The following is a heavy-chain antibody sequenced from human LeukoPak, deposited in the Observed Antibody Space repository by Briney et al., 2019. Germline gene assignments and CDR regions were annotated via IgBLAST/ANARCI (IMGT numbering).Heavy chain of an antibody. CDR2: IVPIFGTA. J-gene: IGHJ4*02. CDR3: ARDQYYYDSSGYYTQYYFDY. Sequence: RASVKVSCKASGGTFGSYAISWVRQAPGQGLEWMGGIVPIFGTANYAQKFQGRVTITADESTSTAYMELSSLRSEDTAVYYCARDQYYYDSSGYYTQYYFDYWGQGTLVTVSS. CDR1: GGTFGSYA. V-gene: IGHV1-69*13. D-gene: IGHD3-22*01.